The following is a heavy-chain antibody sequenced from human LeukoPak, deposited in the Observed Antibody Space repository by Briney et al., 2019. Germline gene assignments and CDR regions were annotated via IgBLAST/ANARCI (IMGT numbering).Heavy chain of an antibody. Sequence: PSETLSLTCTVSGGSISSYYWSWIRQPVGKGLEWIGRIYTSGSTNYNPSLKSRVTMSVDTSKNQFSLKLSSVTAADTAVYYCAREHSAVAGYFKFDYWGQGTLVTVSS. CDR3: AREHSAVAGYFKFDY. V-gene: IGHV4-4*07. D-gene: IGHD6-19*01. J-gene: IGHJ4*02. CDR1: GGSISSYY. CDR2: IYTSGST.